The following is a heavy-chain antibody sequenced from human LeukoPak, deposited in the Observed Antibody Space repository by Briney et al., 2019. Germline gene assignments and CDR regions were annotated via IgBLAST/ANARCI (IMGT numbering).Heavy chain of an antibody. CDR2: INHSGST. V-gene: IGHV4-34*01. CDR1: GGSFSGYY. D-gene: IGHD3-10*01. CDR3: ARGPLWSYYGSGSYRYFDY. J-gene: IGHJ4*02. Sequence: SETLSLTCAVYGGSFSGYYWSWIRQPPGKGLEWIGEINHSGSTNYNPSLKSRVTISVDTSKNQFSLKLSSVTAADTAVYYCARGPLWSYYGSGSYRYFDYWGQGTLVTVS.